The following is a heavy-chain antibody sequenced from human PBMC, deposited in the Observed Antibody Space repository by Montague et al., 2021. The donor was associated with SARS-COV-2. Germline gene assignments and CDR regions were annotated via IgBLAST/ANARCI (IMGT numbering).Heavy chain of an antibody. CDR2: INYSGTT. Sequence: SETLSLTCTVSGGSISSSTYYWGWIRQPPGKGLEWIGSINYSGTTYYNPSLKSRVTISVDTSKNQFSLKLSSVTAADTAVYYCARQGGYCSGGSCYGPFDHWGQGTLVTVSS. J-gene: IGHJ4*02. V-gene: IGHV4-39*01. D-gene: IGHD2-15*01. CDR3: ARQGGYCSGGSCYGPFDH. CDR1: GGSISSSTYY.